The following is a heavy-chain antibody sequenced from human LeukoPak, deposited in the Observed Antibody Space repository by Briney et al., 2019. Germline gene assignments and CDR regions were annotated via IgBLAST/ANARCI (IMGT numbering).Heavy chain of an antibody. V-gene: IGHV4-34*01. J-gene: IGHJ3*02. Sequence: SSETLSLTCAVYGGSFSGYYWSWIRQPPGKGREWIGEMNDSGSTNYNPSLKSRVTISVATSKNQFSLKLSSVTAADTAVYYCARLGSYGDFMMLAFDIWGQGTMVTVSS. CDR2: MNDSGST. CDR3: ARLGSYGDFMMLAFDI. CDR1: GGSFSGYY. D-gene: IGHD4-17*01.